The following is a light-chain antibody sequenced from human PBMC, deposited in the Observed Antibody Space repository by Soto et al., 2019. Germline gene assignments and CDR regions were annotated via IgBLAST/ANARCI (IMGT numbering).Light chain of an antibody. CDR1: QSILYSSNIKNY. V-gene: IGKV4-1*01. J-gene: IGKJ1*01. CDR3: QQYYGSPLT. CDR2: WAS. Sequence: DIVMTQSPDSLAVSLDERATINCKSSQSILYSSNIKNYLSWYQQKPGQPPKLLIYWASTRESGVPDRFSGSGSGTDFTLTISSLQAEDVAVYYCQQYYGSPLTFGQGTKVEIK.